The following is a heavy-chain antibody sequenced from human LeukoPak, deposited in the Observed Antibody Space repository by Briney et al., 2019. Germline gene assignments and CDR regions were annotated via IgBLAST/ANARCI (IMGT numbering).Heavy chain of an antibody. V-gene: IGHV4-59*11. CDR2: IYYSGST. J-gene: IGHJ4*02. D-gene: IGHD3-22*01. CDR1: GGSISSHY. CDR3: ARVKQKSSGYYYPEKIQYFDY. Sequence: ASETLSLTCTVSGGSISSHYWSWIRQPPGKGLEWIGYIYYSGSTNFNPSLKSRVTISVDTSKNQFSLKLSSVTAADTAVYYCARVKQKSSGYYYPEKIQYFDYWGQGTLVTVSS.